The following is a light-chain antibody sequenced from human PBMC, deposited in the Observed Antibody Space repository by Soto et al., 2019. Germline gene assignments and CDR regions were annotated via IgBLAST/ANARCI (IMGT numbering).Light chain of an antibody. J-gene: IGKJ5*01. CDR2: GAS. CDR1: QSVATN. V-gene: IGKV3-11*01. CDR3: QQRNIWPPVT. Sequence: EIVLTQSPATLSLSPGERVTLSCRASQSVATNLAWYQQRPGQAPRLLIYGASKRAIGLPARFSGSGSGTDFTLTISSLEPEDSAVYYCQQRNIWPPVTFGQGTRLEIK.